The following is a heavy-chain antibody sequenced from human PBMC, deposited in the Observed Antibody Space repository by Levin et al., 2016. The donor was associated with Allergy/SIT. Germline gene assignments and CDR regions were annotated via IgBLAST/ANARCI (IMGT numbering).Heavy chain of an antibody. CDR2: ITGSGDST. J-gene: IGHJ2*01. V-gene: IGHV3-23*01. D-gene: IGHD3-16*02. CDR1: GFTFSNYG. CDR3: AKDSNGELSLYWSFDL. Sequence: GGSLRLSCAASGFTFSNYGMGWVRQAPGKGLEWVAVITGSGDSTYYADSVKGRFTISRDNSKNTLYLQMNSLRVEDTAKYYCAKDSNGELSLYWSFDLWGRGTLVTVSS.